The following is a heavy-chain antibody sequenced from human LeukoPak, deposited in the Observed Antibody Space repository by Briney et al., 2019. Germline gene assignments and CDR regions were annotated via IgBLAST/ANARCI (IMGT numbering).Heavy chain of an antibody. CDR3: ARQSYSDAAYYFDY. V-gene: IGHV4-34*01. J-gene: IGHJ4*02. CDR2: IYYSGST. D-gene: IGHD5-18*01. CDR1: GGSFSGYY. Sequence: SETLSLTCAVYGGSFSGYYWSWIRQPPGKGPEWIGSIYYSGSTFYNPSLKSRVTISGDTSKNQFSLKLSSVTAADTAVYYCARQSYSDAAYYFDYWGQGTLVTVSS.